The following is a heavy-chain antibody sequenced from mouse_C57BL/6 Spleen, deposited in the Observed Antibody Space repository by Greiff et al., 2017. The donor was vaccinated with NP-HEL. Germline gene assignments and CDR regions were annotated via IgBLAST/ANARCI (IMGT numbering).Heavy chain of an antibody. D-gene: IGHD1-1*01. V-gene: IGHV2-2*01. Sequence: QVQLQQSGPGLVQPSQSLSITCTVSGFSLTSYGVHWVRQSPGKGLEWMGVIWSGGSTDYNEAFISRLGISKDNSTSQVFFKMNSLQAEDTAIYYCARNYYGTSPAYWGQGTTLTVSS. CDR1: GFSLTSYG. J-gene: IGHJ2*01. CDR2: IWSGGST. CDR3: ARNYYGTSPAY.